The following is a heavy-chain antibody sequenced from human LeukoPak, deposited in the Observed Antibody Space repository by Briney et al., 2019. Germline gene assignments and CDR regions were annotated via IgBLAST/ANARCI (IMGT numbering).Heavy chain of an antibody. CDR3: VSPLPRRGYGGNTDYYGY. D-gene: IGHD4-23*01. CDR1: GFTFSSYS. J-gene: IGHJ4*02. CDR2: ISSSSSYI. Sequence: GGSLRLSCAASGFTFSSYSMNWVRQAPGKGLEWVSSISSSSSYIYYADSVKGRFTISRDNAKNSLYLQMNSLRAEDTAVYYCVSPLPRRGYGGNTDYYGYWGQGTLVTVSS. V-gene: IGHV3-21*01.